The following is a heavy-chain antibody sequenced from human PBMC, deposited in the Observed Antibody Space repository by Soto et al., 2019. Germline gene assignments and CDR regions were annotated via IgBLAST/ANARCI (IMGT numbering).Heavy chain of an antibody. D-gene: IGHD3-3*01. CDR1: GGSFSGYY. Sequence: SETLSLTCAVYGGSFSGYYWSWIRQPPGKGLEWIGEINHSGSTNYNPSLKSRVTISVDTSKNQFSLKLSSVTAADTAVYYCARGVGGRRITIFGMALGNCFDPWGQGTLVTVSS. V-gene: IGHV4-34*01. CDR2: INHSGST. CDR3: ARGVGGRRITIFGMALGNCFDP. J-gene: IGHJ5*02.